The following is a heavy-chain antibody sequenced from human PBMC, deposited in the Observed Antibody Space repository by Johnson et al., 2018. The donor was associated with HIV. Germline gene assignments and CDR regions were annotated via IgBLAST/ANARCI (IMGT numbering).Heavy chain of an antibody. CDR1: GFTFTNYA. Sequence: VHLVESGGGVVQPGRSLRLSCAASGFTFTNYAMHWVRQAPGKGLEWVAVISYDGTNKYYADSVKGRFTISRDSSKNTLYLQMNSLRAEDTAVYFCAGGRDLRAFDLWGQGTLVTVSS. J-gene: IGHJ3*01. CDR2: ISYDGTNK. D-gene: IGHD3-16*01. V-gene: IGHV3-30*03. CDR3: AGGRDLRAFDL.